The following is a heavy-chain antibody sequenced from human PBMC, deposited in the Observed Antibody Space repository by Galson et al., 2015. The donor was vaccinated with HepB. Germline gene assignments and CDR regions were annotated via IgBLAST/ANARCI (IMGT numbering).Heavy chain of an antibody. J-gene: IGHJ3*02. D-gene: IGHD2-2*01. Sequence: SLRLSCAAPGFTFSNYAMSWVRQAPGKGLEWVSVVSGSGDSTYYADSVKGRFTISRDTSKNTLYLQMNSLRAEDTAVYYCAKDRLCSSTNCFDAFHIWGQGTMVTVSS. V-gene: IGHV3-23*01. CDR2: VSGSGDST. CDR3: AKDRLCSSTNCFDAFHI. CDR1: GFTFSNYA.